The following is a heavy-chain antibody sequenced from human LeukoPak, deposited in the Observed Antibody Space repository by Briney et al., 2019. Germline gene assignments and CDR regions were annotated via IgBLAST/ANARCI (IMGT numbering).Heavy chain of an antibody. CDR1: GFTFSSYA. CDR3: ARGPDYGDYVY. Sequence: GGSLRLSCAASGFTFSSYAMHWVRQAPGKGLEWVAVISYDGSNKYYADSVKGRFTISRDNSKNTLYLQMNSLRAEGTAVYYCARGPDYGDYVYWGQGTLVTVSS. V-gene: IGHV3-30*04. D-gene: IGHD4-17*01. CDR2: ISYDGSNK. J-gene: IGHJ4*02.